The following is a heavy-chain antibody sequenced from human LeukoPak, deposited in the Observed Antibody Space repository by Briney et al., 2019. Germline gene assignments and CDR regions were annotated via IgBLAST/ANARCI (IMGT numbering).Heavy chain of an antibody. J-gene: IGHJ4*02. D-gene: IGHD6-13*01. CDR3: TRDRDTSSWLFAY. Sequence: ASVKVSCKASGYTFTGYYMHWVRQAPGQGLEWMGWINPNSGGTNYAQKFQGRVTMTRDTSISTAYLELSGLRSDDTALCYCTRDRDTSSWLFAYWGQGTLVTVSS. CDR1: GYTFTGYY. V-gene: IGHV1-2*02. CDR2: INPNSGGT.